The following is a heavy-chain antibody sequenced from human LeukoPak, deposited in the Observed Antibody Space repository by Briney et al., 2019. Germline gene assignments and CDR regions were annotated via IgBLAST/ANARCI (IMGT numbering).Heavy chain of an antibody. CDR3: AKEWGYYDSSGYPGDN. CDR1: GFTFSSYG. V-gene: IGHV3-30*18. J-gene: IGHJ4*02. D-gene: IGHD3-22*01. CDR2: ISYDGSNK. Sequence: PGGSLGLSCAASGFTFSSYGMHWVRQAPGKGLEWVAVISYDGSNKYYADSVKGRFTISRDNSKNTLYLQMNSLRVEDTAIYYCAKEWGYYDSSGYPGDNWGQGTLVTVSS.